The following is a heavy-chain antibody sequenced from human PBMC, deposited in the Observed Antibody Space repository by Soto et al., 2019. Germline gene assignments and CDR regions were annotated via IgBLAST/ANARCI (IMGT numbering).Heavy chain of an antibody. Sequence: QMQLVQSGAEVKKTGSSVKVSCKASGYTFTYRYLHWVRQAPGQALEWMGWITPFNGNTNYAQKFQDRVTITRDRSKSTAYMELSSLRSVDTAMYYCARGAGSSKEWYFDLWGRGTLVTVSS. V-gene: IGHV1-45*02. CDR1: GYTFTYRY. D-gene: IGHD6-6*01. J-gene: IGHJ2*01. CDR3: ARGAGSSKEWYFDL. CDR2: ITPFNGNT.